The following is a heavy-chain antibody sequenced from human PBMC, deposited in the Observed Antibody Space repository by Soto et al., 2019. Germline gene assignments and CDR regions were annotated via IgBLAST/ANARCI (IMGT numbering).Heavy chain of an antibody. CDR3: ARVVSSGWGDAFDI. D-gene: IGHD6-19*01. V-gene: IGHV1-69*02. CDR2: IIPILGIA. Sequence: EASVKVSCKASGGTFSSYTISWVRQAPGQGLEWMGRIIPILGIANYAQKFQGRVTITADKSTSTAYMELSSLRSEDTAVYYCARVVSSGWGDAFDIWGQGTMVTVSS. J-gene: IGHJ3*02. CDR1: GGTFSSYT.